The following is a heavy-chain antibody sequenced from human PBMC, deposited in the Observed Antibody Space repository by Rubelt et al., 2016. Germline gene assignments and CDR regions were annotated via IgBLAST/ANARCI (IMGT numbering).Heavy chain of an antibody. CDR2: ISGGGGTT. CDR3: AKDRSARVMVYVIGT. D-gene: IGHD2-8*01. CDR1: YA. V-gene: IGHV3-23*01. Sequence: YAMSWVRQAPGKGLECVSGISGGGGTTYYADSVKGRFTISRDNSKNTLYLQMNSLRDEDTAVYYCAKDRSARVMVYVIGTWGQGTLVTVSS. J-gene: IGHJ4*02.